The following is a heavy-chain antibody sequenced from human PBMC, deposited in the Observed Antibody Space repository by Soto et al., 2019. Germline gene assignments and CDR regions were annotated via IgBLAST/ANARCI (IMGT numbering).Heavy chain of an antibody. CDR1: GFSLTTTGVG. CDR2: VYWNDER. V-gene: IGHV2-5*01. D-gene: IGHD3-22*01. Sequence: QIALQESGPTVVKPTQTLTLTCTFSGFSLTTTGVGVGWIRHAPGKALECLAMVYWNDERRYSPSLKSRLTITQDTSKNQVVLTMTYMDPVDTATYFCAHYDSSGYFSHFDSWGQGTLVTVSS. CDR3: AHYDSSGYFSHFDS. J-gene: IGHJ4*02.